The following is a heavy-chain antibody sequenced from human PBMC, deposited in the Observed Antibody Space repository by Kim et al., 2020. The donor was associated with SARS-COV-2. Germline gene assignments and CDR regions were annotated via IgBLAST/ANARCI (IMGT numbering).Heavy chain of an antibody. CDR1: GFTFSDYY. J-gene: IGHJ6*02. CDR3: ARDKKWLNYYYGMDV. CDR2: ISTSGSII. D-gene: IGHD5-12*01. V-gene: IGHV3-11*01. Sequence: GGSLRLSCAASGFTFSDYYMSWIRQAPGKGLEWVSYISTSGSIIYYTDSVKGRLTISRDNAKNSLYLQMNSLRAEDTAVYYCARDKKWLNYYYGMDVWGQGTTVTVSS.